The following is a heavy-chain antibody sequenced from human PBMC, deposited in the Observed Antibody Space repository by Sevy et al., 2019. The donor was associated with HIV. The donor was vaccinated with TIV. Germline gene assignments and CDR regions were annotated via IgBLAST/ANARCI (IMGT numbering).Heavy chain of an antibody. CDR3: ARDRRTLNYYGSSGYNYYFDY. V-gene: IGHV3-21*01. CDR2: ITDSSNYI. D-gene: IGHD3-22*01. J-gene: IGHJ4*02. CDR1: GFTFSTYN. Sequence: GGSLRLSCAASGFTFSTYNMNWVRPAPGKGLEWVSSITDSSNYIYHADSVKGRFTIPRDNAKNSLYLQMNSLRAEDTAVYFCARDRRTLNYYGSSGYNYYFDYWGQGTLVTVSS.